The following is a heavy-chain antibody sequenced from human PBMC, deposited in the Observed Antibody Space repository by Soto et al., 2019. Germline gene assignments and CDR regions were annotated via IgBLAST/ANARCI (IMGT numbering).Heavy chain of an antibody. D-gene: IGHD2-2*01. J-gene: IGHJ4*02. Sequence: SETLSLTCTVSGGSISSSSYYWGGIRQPPGKGLEWIGEIYHSGTTNYNPSLKSRVTMSVDKPKNQFSLNLTSVTAADTAVYYCARVISSRDEYFDYWGQGTVVTVSS. V-gene: IGHV4-39*07. CDR2: IYHSGTT. CDR1: GGSISSSSYY. CDR3: ARVISSRDEYFDY.